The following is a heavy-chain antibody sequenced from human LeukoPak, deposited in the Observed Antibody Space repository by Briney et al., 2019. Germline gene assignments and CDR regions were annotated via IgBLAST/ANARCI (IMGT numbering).Heavy chain of an antibody. CDR3: ARVPPESRDGMDV. Sequence: SVKVSCKASGGTFSSYAISWVRQAPGQGLEWMGRIIPILGIANYAQKLQGRVTMTTDTSTSTAYMELRSLRSDDTAVYYCARVPPESRDGMDVWGQGTTVTVSS. V-gene: IGHV1-69*04. J-gene: IGHJ6*02. CDR2: IIPILGIA. CDR1: GGTFSSYA.